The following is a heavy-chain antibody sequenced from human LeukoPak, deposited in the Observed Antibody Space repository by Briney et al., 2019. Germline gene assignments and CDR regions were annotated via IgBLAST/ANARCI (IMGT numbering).Heavy chain of an antibody. Sequence: PGGSLRLSCAASGFTFSSYSMNWVRQAPGKGLEWVSSISSSSSYIYYADLVKGRFTISRDNAKNSLYLQMNSLRAEDTAVYYCARVGPYSYYGSGSYYNGFDYWGQGTLVTVSS. D-gene: IGHD3-10*01. CDR1: GFTFSSYS. J-gene: IGHJ4*02. V-gene: IGHV3-21*01. CDR2: ISSSSSYI. CDR3: ARVGPYSYYGSGSYYNGFDY.